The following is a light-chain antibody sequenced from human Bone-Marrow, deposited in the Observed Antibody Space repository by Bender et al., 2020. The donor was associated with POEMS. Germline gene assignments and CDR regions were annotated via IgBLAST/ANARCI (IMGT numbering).Light chain of an antibody. J-gene: IGLJ3*02. CDR1: SFNTGSGYD. CDR2: GYN. Sequence: QSVLTQPPSVSGAPGQRVAISCTGSSFNTGSGYDINWYQHLPGTAPNLLICGYNNRPSGVPDRVSGYMSGTSATLALSGLQGEDVGDYYCQSYDSSLGGWVFGGGTKLTVL. V-gene: IGLV1-40*01. CDR3: QSYDSSLGGWV.